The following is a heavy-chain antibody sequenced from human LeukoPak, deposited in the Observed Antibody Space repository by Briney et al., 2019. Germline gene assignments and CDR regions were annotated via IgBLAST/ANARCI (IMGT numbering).Heavy chain of an antibody. J-gene: IGHJ6*03. Sequence: PGGSLRLSCAASGFTFSGSAVHWVRQASGKGLEWVGRIRSKANSYATAYAASVKGRFTISRDDSKNTAYLQMNSLKTDDTAVYYCTRHVRRSYYGSGSHFYYYYYMDVWGKGTTVTISS. D-gene: IGHD3-10*01. V-gene: IGHV3-73*01. CDR1: GFTFSGSA. CDR3: TRHVRRSYYGSGSHFYYYYYMDV. CDR2: IRSKANSYAT.